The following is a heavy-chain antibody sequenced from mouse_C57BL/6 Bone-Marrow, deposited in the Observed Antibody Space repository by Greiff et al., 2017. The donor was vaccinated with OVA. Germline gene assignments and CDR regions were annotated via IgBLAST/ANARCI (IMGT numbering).Heavy chain of an antibody. Sequence: VKLVESGAELARPGASVKLSCKASGYTFTSYGISWVKQRTGQGLEWIGEIYPRSGNTYYNEKFKGKATLSADKSSSTAYMELRSLTSEDSAVYVCASRLYYYVSTWFAYWGQGTLVTVSA. V-gene: IGHV1-81*01. D-gene: IGHD1-1*01. J-gene: IGHJ3*01. CDR1: GYTFTSYG. CDR3: ASRLYYYVSTWFAY. CDR2: IYPRSGNT.